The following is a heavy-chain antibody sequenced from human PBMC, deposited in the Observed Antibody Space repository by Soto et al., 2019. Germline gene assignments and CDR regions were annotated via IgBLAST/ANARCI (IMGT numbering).Heavy chain of an antibody. CDR3: AASCVGCGGFDYYGMDV. D-gene: IGHD2-21*01. V-gene: IGHV4-31*03. Sequence: QVQLQESGPGLVKPSQTLSLTCTVSGGSISSGGYYWSWIRQHPGKGLEWNGYIYYSGSTYYNPFLLCRVTLSVETSKNQFSLKLSSVTGAVWAVYYCAASCVGCGGFDYYGMDVWGQGTTVTVSS. CDR2: IYYSGST. CDR1: GGSISSGGYY. J-gene: IGHJ6*02.